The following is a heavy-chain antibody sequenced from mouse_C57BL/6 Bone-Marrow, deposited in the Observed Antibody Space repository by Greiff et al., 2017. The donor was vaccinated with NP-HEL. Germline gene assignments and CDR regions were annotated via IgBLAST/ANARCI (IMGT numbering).Heavy chain of an antibody. CDR2: IDPSDSYT. Sequence: TSFPLSCKASGYTFTSYWMHWVKQRPGQGLEWIGVIDPSDSYTNYNQKFKGKATLTVDTSSSTAYMQLSSLTSEDSAVYYCARFATDWYFDVWGTGTTVTVSS. CDR3: ARFATDWYFDV. V-gene: IGHV1-59*01. CDR1: GYTFTSYW. D-gene: IGHD1-1*01. J-gene: IGHJ1*03.